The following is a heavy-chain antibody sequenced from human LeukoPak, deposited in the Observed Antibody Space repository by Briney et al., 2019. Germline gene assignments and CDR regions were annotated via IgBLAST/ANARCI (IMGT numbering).Heavy chain of an antibody. D-gene: IGHD3-10*01. J-gene: IGHJ4*02. CDR3: AKSPRSFLVRVFFDY. Sequence: GGSLRLSCAASGFTFDDYAMHWVRQAPGKGLEWVSGISWNSGSIGYADSVKGRFTISRDNSKNTLYLQMNSLRAEDTAVYYCAKSPRSFLVRVFFDYWGQGTLVTVSS. V-gene: IGHV3-9*01. CDR1: GFTFDDYA. CDR2: ISWNSGSI.